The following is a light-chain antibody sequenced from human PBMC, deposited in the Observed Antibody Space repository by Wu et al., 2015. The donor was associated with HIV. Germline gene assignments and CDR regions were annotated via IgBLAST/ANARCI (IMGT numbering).Light chain of an antibody. CDR3: LQDYDYPWT. Sequence: DIQMTQSPSTLSASVGDTVTITCRASQSISTWLAWYQQKPGKAPKLLIYKASNLESGVPSRFSGSGSGTDFTLTITSLQPDDFATYYCLQDYDYPWTFGQGTKVEIK. CDR2: KAS. J-gene: IGKJ1*01. CDR1: QSISTW. V-gene: IGKV1-5*03.